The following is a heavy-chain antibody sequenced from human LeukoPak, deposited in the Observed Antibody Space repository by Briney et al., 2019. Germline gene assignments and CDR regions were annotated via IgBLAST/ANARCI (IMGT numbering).Heavy chain of an antibody. V-gene: IGHV3-30*02. Sequence: YGSNKYYADSVKGRFTISRDNSKNTLYLQMNSLRAEDTAVYYCAKYCSSTSCYTAYWGQGTLVTVSS. CDR2: YGSNK. CDR3: AKYCSSTSCYTAY. D-gene: IGHD2-2*01. J-gene: IGHJ4*02.